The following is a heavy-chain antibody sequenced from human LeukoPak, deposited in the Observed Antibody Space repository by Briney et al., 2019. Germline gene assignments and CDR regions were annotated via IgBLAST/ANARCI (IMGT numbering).Heavy chain of an antibody. Sequence: GGSLRLSCIGSGFTFNMYGMHWVRQAPGKGLEWLAHISYDGSSTYHADSVKGRFIISRDNSKNSSFLQMNSLRTEDTAVYYCARRGDRLCSSMNCEPHYYFYYMDVWGKGTTVTVSS. J-gene: IGHJ6*03. D-gene: IGHD2-2*01. CDR3: ARRGDRLCSSMNCEPHYYFYYMDV. CDR1: GFTFNMYG. CDR2: ISYDGSST. V-gene: IGHV3-30*03.